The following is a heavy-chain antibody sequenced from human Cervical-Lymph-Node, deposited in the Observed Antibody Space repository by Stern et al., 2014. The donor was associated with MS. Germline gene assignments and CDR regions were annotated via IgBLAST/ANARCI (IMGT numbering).Heavy chain of an antibody. Sequence: VQLVESGAEVRKPGASVRLSCKASGYIFTSDDINWVRQASGQGLEWMGRMNPDSGGTGFEQKFRGRDSMKRDVFPSTVYNELGSLTSEDTAVYYFTKAWGHWGQGTQVTVSS. CDR3: TKAWGH. CDR1: GYIFTSDD. V-gene: IGHV1-8*01. CDR2: MNPDSGGT. D-gene: IGHD7-27*01. J-gene: IGHJ1*01.